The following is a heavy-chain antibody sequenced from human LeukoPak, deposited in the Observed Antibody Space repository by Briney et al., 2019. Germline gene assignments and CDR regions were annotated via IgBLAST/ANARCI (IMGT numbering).Heavy chain of an antibody. J-gene: IGHJ3*02. D-gene: IGHD2-2*01. Sequence: SETLSLTCTVSGGSISSSNFYWGWIRQPPGKGLEWIGSSYYSGSTYYNPSLKSRVTISVDTSKNQFSLKLNSVTAADTAVYYCARSYCSSTSCYAVGAFDIWGQGTMVTVSS. CDR3: ARSYCSSTSCYAVGAFDI. V-gene: IGHV4-39*01. CDR1: GGSISSSNFY. CDR2: SYYSGST.